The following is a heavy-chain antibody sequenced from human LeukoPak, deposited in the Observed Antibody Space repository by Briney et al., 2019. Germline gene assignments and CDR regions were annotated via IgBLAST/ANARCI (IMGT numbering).Heavy chain of an antibody. CDR2: IYYSGTT. CDR1: GGSISSGGYY. CDR3: ASVCDILTRGSEYFDY. J-gene: IGHJ4*02. Sequence: PSETLSLTCTVSGGSISSGGYYWSWIRQHPGKGLEWIGYIYYSGTTHYNPSLKSRVTISADTSKNQFSLKLSSVTAADTAVYYCASVCDILTRGSEYFDYWGQGTLVTVSS. V-gene: IGHV4-31*03. D-gene: IGHD3-9*01.